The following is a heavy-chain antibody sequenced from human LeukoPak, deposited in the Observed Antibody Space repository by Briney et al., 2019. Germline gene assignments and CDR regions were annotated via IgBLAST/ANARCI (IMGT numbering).Heavy chain of an antibody. V-gene: IGHV3-30*02. D-gene: IGHD1-26*01. CDR2: IWYGGSNK. CDR3: AKSQKMGATGYSDY. CDR1: GFTFSSYG. Sequence: GGSLRLSCAASGFTFSSYGMHWVRQAPGKGLEWVAVIWYGGSNKYYADSVKGRFTISRDNSKNTLYLQMNSLRAEDTALYYCAKSQKMGATGYSDYWGQGTLVTVSS. J-gene: IGHJ4*02.